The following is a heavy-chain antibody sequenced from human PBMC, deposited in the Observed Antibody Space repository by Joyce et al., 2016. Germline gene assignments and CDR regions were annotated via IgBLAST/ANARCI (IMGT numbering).Heavy chain of an antibody. CDR2: IDPRDSYT. CDR3: ARHVTDWFDP. CDR1: GYSFTSHW. Sequence: EVQLVQSGAEVTKPGESLRISCKGSGYSFTSHWISGVRQLPGKGLEWMGRIDPRDSYTDYSPSFEGHVTISVDKTISAAYLQWSSLRASDTAIYYCARHVTDWFDPWGQGTLVTVSS. V-gene: IGHV5-10-1*03. D-gene: IGHD3-10*02. J-gene: IGHJ5*02.